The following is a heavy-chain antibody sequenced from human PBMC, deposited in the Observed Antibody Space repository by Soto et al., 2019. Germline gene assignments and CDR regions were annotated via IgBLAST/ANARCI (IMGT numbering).Heavy chain of an antibody. Sequence: QAQLVQSGGEVKKPGASVRVSCTASGYTFSTYGVTWLRQAPGQGLEWMGWISAHNGDTKYAQKFQGRVTMTTDTSTSTVFMELRSLRSDDTAVYYCARLKIIVSAALTTYDPWGQGTLVTVSS. CDR1: GYTFSTYG. D-gene: IGHD2-2*01. CDR2: ISAHNGDT. CDR3: ARLKIIVSAALTTYDP. V-gene: IGHV1-18*04. J-gene: IGHJ5*02.